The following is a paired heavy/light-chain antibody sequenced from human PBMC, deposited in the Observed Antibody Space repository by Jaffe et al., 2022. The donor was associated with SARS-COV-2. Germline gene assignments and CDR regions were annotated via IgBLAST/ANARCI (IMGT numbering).Heavy chain of an antibody. Sequence: EVQLVESGGGLVQPGGSLTLSCAASGLTVSTNHMSWVRQAPGKGLEWVSTIYISGSTYYPDSVKGRFTISRDTSRNTVYLQMNSLRPEDTAVYYCARSLVRYYNDYWGQGTLVTVSS. J-gene: IGHJ4*02. CDR3: ARSLVRYYNDY. CDR1: GLTVSTNH. D-gene: IGHD3-10*01. V-gene: IGHV3-66*02. CDR2: IYISGST.
Light chain of an antibody. V-gene: IGKV1-39*01. CDR1: QSIDSY. CDR2: AAS. Sequence: DIQMTQSPSSLSASVGDGVTITCRASQSIDSYLNWYQQKPGRAPKLLIYAASSLQSGVPSRFSGGGSGTDFTLTISSLQPEDSATYYCQQSLTTPLTFGGGTKVEI. CDR3: QQSLTTPLT. J-gene: IGKJ4*01.